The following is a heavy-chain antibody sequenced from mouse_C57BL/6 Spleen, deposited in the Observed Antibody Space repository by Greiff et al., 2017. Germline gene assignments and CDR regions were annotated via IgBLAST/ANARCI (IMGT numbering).Heavy chain of an antibody. CDR1: GYAFSSSW. CDR3: ARKEILRYDAMDY. J-gene: IGHJ4*01. V-gene: IGHV1-82*01. Sequence: VQLQQSGPELVKSGASVKISCKASGYAFSSSWMNWVKQRPGKGLEWIGRIYPGDGDTNYNGKFKGKATLTADKSSSTAYMQLSSLTSEDSAVYFCARKEILRYDAMDYWGQGDSVTASS. D-gene: IGHD1-1*01. CDR2: IYPGDGDT.